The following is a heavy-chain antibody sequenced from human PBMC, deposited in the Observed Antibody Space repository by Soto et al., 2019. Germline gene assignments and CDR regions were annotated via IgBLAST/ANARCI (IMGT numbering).Heavy chain of an antibody. V-gene: IGHV3-30*03. Sequence: GGSLRLSCAASGFTFSDFGMHWVRQSPGKGLEWVAVISFEGSNKYFAESVKGRFTISRDDSKNTVYLQMNSLRPEDTAVYFCARDLTDYNYEYKFGFWGQVPPVPVSS. CDR1: GFTFSDFG. CDR3: ARDLTDYNYEYKFGF. J-gene: IGHJ4*02. D-gene: IGHD4-4*01. CDR2: ISFEGSNK.